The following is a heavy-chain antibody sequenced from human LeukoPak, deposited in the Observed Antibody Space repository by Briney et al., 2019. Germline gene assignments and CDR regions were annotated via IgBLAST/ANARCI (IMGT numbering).Heavy chain of an antibody. Sequence: GGSLRLSCAASGFNFNIFTMRWVRQTPGKGLEWVAHIADTGTIHYADSVKGRFTISRDNANNSLYLQMNSLRVEDTGLYYCARGLIDGSYLDPWGQGTLVTVSS. J-gene: IGHJ5*02. CDR2: IADTGTI. D-gene: IGHD3-10*01. CDR1: GFNFNIFT. V-gene: IGHV3-48*04. CDR3: ARGLIDGSYLDP.